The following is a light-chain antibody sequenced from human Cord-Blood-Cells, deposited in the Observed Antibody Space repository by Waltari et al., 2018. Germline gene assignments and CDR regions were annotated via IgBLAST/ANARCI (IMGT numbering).Light chain of an antibody. CDR3: QQRSNWPPYS. CDR1: QSVSSY. CDR2: DAS. J-gene: IGKJ2*03. V-gene: IGKV3-11*01. Sequence: EIVLTQSPATLSLSAGDRAPLSCRASQSVSSYLTWYQPKPGQAPRLLIYDASNRATGIPARFSGSGSGTDFTLTISSLEPEDFAVYYCQQRSNWPPYSFGQGTKLEIK.